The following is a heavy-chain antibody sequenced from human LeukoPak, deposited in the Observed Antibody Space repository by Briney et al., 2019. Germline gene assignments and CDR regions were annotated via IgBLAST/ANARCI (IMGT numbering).Heavy chain of an antibody. CDR2: IGGLGEST. J-gene: IGHJ4*02. Sequence: PGGSLRLSCEASGFTFSRFAMTWVRQAPGKGLEWVSTIGGLGESTNYADSVKGRFTISRDNSKNTMYLQMHSLRAEDTAVYYCARKGGFDYWGQGTLVTVSS. CDR3: ARKGGFDY. V-gene: IGHV3-23*01. CDR1: GFTFSRFA.